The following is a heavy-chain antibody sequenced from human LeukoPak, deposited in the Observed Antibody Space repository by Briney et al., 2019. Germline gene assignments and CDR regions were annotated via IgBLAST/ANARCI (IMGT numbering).Heavy chain of an antibody. V-gene: IGHV1-46*01. J-gene: IGHJ4*02. CDR2: INPSGGST. D-gene: IGHD5-18*01. CDR1: GYTFTSYY. Sequence: ASVKVSCKASGYTFTSYYMHWVRQAPGQGLEWMGIINPSGGSTSYAQKFQGRVTMTRDTSTSTVYTELSSLRSEDTAVYYCAREEEAGIQLCGFDYWGQGTLVTVSS. CDR3: AREEEAGIQLCGFDY.